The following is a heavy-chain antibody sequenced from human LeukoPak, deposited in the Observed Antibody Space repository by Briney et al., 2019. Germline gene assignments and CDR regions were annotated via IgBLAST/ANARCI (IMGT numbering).Heavy chain of an antibody. J-gene: IGHJ4*02. D-gene: IGHD3-22*01. V-gene: IGHV1-2*02. Sequence: ASVTVSCKASGYTFTGYYMHWVRQAPGQGLEWMGWINPNSGGTNYAQKFQGRVTMTRDTSISTAYMELSRLRSDDTAVYYCAREHPTYYYDSSGYYPYYFDYWGQGTLVTVSS. CDR3: AREHPTYYYDSSGYYPYYFDY. CDR1: GYTFTGYY. CDR2: INPNSGGT.